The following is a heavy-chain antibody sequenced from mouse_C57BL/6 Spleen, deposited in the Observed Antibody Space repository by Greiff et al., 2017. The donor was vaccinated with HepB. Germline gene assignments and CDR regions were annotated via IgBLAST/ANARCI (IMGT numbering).Heavy chain of an antibody. CDR2: IDPRDGST. CDR3: ASPLYYGNYAPFAY. CDR1: GYTFTSYD. V-gene: IGHV1-85*01. J-gene: IGHJ3*01. Sequence: VQLQQSGPELVKPGASVKLSCKASGYTFTSYDINWVKQRPGQGLEWIGWIDPRDGSTKYNEQFKGKATLTVDTSSSTAYMELHSLTSEDSAVYFCASPLYYGNYAPFAYWGQGTLVTVSA. D-gene: IGHD2-1*01.